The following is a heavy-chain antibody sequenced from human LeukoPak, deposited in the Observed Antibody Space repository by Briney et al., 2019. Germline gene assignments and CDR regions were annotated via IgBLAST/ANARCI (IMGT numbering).Heavy chain of an antibody. CDR2: IYPGDSDS. CDR1: GFKFSNYW. D-gene: IGHD6-19*01. Sequence: GESLKISCNGSGFKFSNYWIGWVRQMPGKGLEWMGIIYPGDSDSRYSPSFQGQVTISADKSISTAYLQWRSLKASVTALYYCARQRGPLAGALDYWGQGTLVTVS. CDR3: ARQRGPLAGALDY. J-gene: IGHJ4*02. V-gene: IGHV5-51*01.